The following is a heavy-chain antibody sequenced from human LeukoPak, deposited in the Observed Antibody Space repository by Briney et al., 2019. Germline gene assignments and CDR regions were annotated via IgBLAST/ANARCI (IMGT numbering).Heavy chain of an antibody. V-gene: IGHV3-11*01. CDR2: ISSSGSTM. D-gene: IGHD3-3*01. Sequence: GGSLRLSCAASGFIFNDYYMSWIRQAPGKGLDWVSYISSSGSTMYYADSVKGRFTIFRDNAKNSLFLQMNTLRAEDTAVYYCASLEIDFWSGYYTDYWGQGTLVTVSS. CDR3: ASLEIDFWSGYYTDY. CDR1: GFIFNDYY. J-gene: IGHJ4*02.